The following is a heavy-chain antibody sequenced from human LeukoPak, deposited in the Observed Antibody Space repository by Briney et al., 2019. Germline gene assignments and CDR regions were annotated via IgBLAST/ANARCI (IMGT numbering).Heavy chain of an antibody. J-gene: IGHJ3*02. D-gene: IGHD3-22*01. CDR3: ARAARFGDSSGYRDAFDI. CDR2: ISYDGSNK. V-gene: IGHV3-30*04. CDR1: GFTFSSYA. Sequence: GGSLRLSCAASGFTFSSYAMHRVRQAPGKGLEWVAVISYDGSNKYYADSVKGRFTISRDNSKNTLYLQMNSLRAEDTAVYYCARAARFGDSSGYRDAFDIWGQGTMVTVSS.